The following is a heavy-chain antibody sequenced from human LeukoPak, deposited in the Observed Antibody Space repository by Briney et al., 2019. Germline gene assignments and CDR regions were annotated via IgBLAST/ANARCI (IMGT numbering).Heavy chain of an antibody. V-gene: IGHV4-4*07. CDR2: ISGSGTI. J-gene: IGHJ3*02. D-gene: IGHD4-23*01. CDR1: GGSINSY. Sequence: SETLSLTCTVSGGSINSYWSWIRQPAGKGLEWIGRISGSGTITYNPALQSRLSISIDTSKNQFSLKLMSVTAADTAVYYCARPRWGYGGNSGAFDIWGQGTMVTVSS. CDR3: ARPRWGYGGNSGAFDI.